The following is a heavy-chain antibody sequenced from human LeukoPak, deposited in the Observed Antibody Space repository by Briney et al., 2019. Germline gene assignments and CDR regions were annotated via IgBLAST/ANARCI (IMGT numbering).Heavy chain of an antibody. CDR1: GFTFRSYE. CDR2: LSSSGSAF. J-gene: IGHJ5*02. Sequence: PGGSLRLSCEDSGFTFRSYEMNWVRQAPGKGLEWIAYLSSSGSAFSYADSVKGRFAIARDNAKNSLYLQMNSLRAEDTAVYYCARDDNCSGGSCYVNWFDPWGQGTLVTVSS. D-gene: IGHD2-15*01. CDR3: ARDDNCSGGSCYVNWFDP. V-gene: IGHV3-48*03.